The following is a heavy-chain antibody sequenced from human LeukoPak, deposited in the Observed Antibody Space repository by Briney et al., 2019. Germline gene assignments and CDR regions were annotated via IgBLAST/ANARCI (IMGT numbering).Heavy chain of an antibody. J-gene: IGHJ4*02. Sequence: GGSLRLSCAASGFTFSSYSMNWVRQAPGKGLEWVSYISSSSSTIYYADSVKGRFTISRDNAKNSLYLQMNSLRAEDTAVYYCARDSPHIAAAGNDWGQGTLVTVSS. CDR3: ARDSPHIAAAGND. CDR2: ISSSSSTI. V-gene: IGHV3-48*04. CDR1: GFTFSSYS. D-gene: IGHD6-13*01.